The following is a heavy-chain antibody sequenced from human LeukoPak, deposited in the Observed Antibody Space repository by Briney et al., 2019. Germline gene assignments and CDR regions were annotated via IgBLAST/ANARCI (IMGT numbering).Heavy chain of an antibody. CDR1: GGSITSYY. V-gene: IGHV4-59*01. CDR2: IYYSGSA. Sequence: SETLSLTCTVSGGSITSYYWSWIRQPPGKGLEWIGYIYYSGSANYNPSLKSRVTISVDTSKNQFSLKLSSVTAADTAVYYCARDLGMATTDAFDIWGQGTMVTVSS. CDR3: ARDLGMATTDAFDI. D-gene: IGHD5-24*01. J-gene: IGHJ3*02.